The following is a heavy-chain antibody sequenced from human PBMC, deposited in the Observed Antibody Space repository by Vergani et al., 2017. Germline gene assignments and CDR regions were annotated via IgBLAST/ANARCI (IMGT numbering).Heavy chain of an antibody. J-gene: IGHJ2*01. CDR1: GGSISSYY. V-gene: IGHV4-4*07. CDR2: IYTSGST. D-gene: IGHD2-21*02. CDR3: ARTVHTEYCGGDCYSFWYFDL. Sequence: QVQLQESGPGLVKPSETLSLTCTVSGGSISSYYWSWIRQPAGKGLEWIGRIYTSGSTNYNPSLKSRVTMSVDTSKNQFSLKLSSVTAADPAVYYCARTVHTEYCGGDCYSFWYFDLWGRGTLVTVSS.